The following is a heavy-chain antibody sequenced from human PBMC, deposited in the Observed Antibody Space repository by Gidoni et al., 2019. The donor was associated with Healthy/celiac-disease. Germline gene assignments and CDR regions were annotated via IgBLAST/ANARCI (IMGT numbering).Heavy chain of an antibody. CDR3: AHSTYYYDSSGYLGDFFDY. Sequence: QITLKESGPTLVKPTQTLTLTCTFSGFSLSTSGVGVGWIRQPPGKALEGLALIYWDDDKRYSPSLKSRLTITKDTSKNQVVLTMTNMDPVDTATYYCAHSTYYYDSSGYLGDFFDYWGQGTLVTVSS. V-gene: IGHV2-5*02. D-gene: IGHD3-22*01. CDR2: IYWDDDK. J-gene: IGHJ4*02. CDR1: GFSLSTSGVG.